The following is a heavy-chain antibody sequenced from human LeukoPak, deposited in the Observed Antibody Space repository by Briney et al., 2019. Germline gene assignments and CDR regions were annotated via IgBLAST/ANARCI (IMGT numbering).Heavy chain of an antibody. CDR1: GFTVSSNY. CDR2: IYSGGST. J-gene: IGHJ4*02. D-gene: IGHD2-15*01. Sequence: GGSLRLSCAASGFTVSSNYMSWVRQAPGKGLEWVSVIYSGGSTYYADSVKGRFTISRDNSKNTLYLQMNSLRAEDTAVYYCARAVVAAARPDYWGQGTLVTVSS. CDR3: ARAVVAAARPDY. V-gene: IGHV3-66*01.